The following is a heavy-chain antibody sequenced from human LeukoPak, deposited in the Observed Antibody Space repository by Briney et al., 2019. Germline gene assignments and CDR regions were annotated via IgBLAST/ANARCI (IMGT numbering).Heavy chain of an antibody. CDR2: ISGSGGST. Sequence: PGGSLRLSCAASGFTFSSYAMSWVRQAPGKGLEWVSAISGSGGSTYYADSVKGRFTISRDNSKNTLYLHMNSLRAGDTAVYYCANSPDGAFDYWGQGTLVTVSS. J-gene: IGHJ4*02. CDR3: ANSPDGAFDY. V-gene: IGHV3-23*01. CDR1: GFTFSSYA.